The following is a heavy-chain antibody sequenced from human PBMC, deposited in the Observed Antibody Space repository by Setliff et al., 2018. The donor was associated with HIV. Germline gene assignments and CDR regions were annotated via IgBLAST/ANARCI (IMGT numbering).Heavy chain of an antibody. Sequence: PSETLSLTCTVSGGSISSYYWSWIRQPPGKGLEWIGYIYYSGSTNYNPSLKSRVTISVDTSKNQFSLKLSSVTAADTAIYYCARAPRITTLRNAFDIWGQGTMVTVSS. CDR3: ARAPRITTLRNAFDI. J-gene: IGHJ3*02. CDR1: GGSISSYY. D-gene: IGHD3-3*01. CDR2: IYYSGST. V-gene: IGHV4-59*12.